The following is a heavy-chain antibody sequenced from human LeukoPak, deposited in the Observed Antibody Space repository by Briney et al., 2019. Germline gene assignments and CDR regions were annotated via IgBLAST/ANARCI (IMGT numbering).Heavy chain of an antibody. CDR1: GFTFSSYE. V-gene: IGHV3-7*01. CDR2: IKQGGSEK. D-gene: IGHD6-19*01. CDR3: ARDLSGRTSY. Sequence: GGSLRLSCATSGFTFSSYEMNWVRQAPGKGLEWVANIKQGGSEKYYVDSVKGRFTISRDNAKNSPYLQMNSLRAEDTAVYYCARDLSGRTSYWGQGTLVTVSS. J-gene: IGHJ4*02.